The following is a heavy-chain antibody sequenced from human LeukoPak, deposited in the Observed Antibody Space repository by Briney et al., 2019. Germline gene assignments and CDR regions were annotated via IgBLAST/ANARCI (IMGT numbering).Heavy chain of an antibody. Sequence: ASVKVSCKASGYTFTGYYMHWVRQAPGQGREWMGWINPNSGGTNYAQKFQGRVTMTRDTSISTAYMELSRLRSDDTAVYYCARGPPIAVAHFDYWGQGTLVTVSS. V-gene: IGHV1-2*02. D-gene: IGHD6-19*01. CDR2: INPNSGGT. J-gene: IGHJ4*02. CDR3: ARGPPIAVAHFDY. CDR1: GYTFTGYY.